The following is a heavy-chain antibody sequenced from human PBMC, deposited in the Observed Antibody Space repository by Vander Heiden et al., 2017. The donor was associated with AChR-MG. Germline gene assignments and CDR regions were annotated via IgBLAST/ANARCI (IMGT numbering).Heavy chain of an antibody. V-gene: IGHV1-69*06. CDR3: ARGIAAAGTLFWFDP. Sequence: QVQLVQSGAEVKQPGSAVKVSCKASGGTFSSHAIRWVRQGPGQGLEWMGGIIPIFGTANYAQKFQGRVTITADKSTSTAYMELSSLRSEDTAVYYCARGIAAAGTLFWFDPWGQGTLVTVSS. CDR2: IIPIFGTA. D-gene: IGHD6-13*01. CDR1: GGTFSSHA. J-gene: IGHJ5*02.